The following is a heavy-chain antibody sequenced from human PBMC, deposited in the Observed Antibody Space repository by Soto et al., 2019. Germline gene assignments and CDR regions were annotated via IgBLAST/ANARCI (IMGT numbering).Heavy chain of an antibody. J-gene: IGHJ6*02. V-gene: IGHV4-34*01. CDR3: ASDKGGYCSGGSCYGMDV. CDR1: GGSFSGYY. CDR2: INHSGST. Sequence: LTCAVYGGSFSGYYWSWIRQPPGKGLEWIGEINHSGSTNYNPSLKSRVTISVDTSKNQFSLKLSSVTAADTAVYYCASDKGGYCSGGSCYGMDVWGQGTTVTVSS. D-gene: IGHD2-15*01.